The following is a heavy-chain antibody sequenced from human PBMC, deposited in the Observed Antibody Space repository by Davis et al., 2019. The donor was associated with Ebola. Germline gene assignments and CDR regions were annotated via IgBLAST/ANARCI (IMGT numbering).Heavy chain of an antibody. J-gene: IGHJ4*02. Sequence: GESLKISCAASGFTFSSYAMHWVRQAPGKGLEWVAVISYDGSNKYYADSVKGRFSISRDNSKNMLYLQMNSLTADDTAVYYCATYSGGYHTLDQWGLGTLVTVSS. V-gene: IGHV3-30-3*01. CDR1: GFTFSSYA. CDR3: ATYSGGYHTLDQ. D-gene: IGHD1-26*01. CDR2: ISYDGSNK.